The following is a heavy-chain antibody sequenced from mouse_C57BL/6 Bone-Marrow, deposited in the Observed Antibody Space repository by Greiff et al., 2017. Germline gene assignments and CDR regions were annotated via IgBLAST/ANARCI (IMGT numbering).Heavy chain of an antibody. CDR2: IDPSDSYT. D-gene: IGHD2-10*01. V-gene: IGHV1-50*01. CDR1: GYTFTSYW. J-gene: IGHJ2*01. Sequence: VQLQQPGAELVKPGASVKLSCKASGYTFTSYWRRGVKQRPGQGLEWIGEIDPSDSYTNYNQKFKGKATLTVDTSSSTAYMQLSSLTSEDSAVYYCAREGAYYGNYDNYFDYWGQGTTLTVSS. CDR3: AREGAYYGNYDNYFDY.